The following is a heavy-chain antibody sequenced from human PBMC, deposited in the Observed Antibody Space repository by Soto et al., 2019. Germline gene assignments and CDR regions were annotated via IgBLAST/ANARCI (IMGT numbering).Heavy chain of an antibody. CDR1: GFTFSSYA. Sequence: PRGSLRLSCSASGFTFSSYAMHWVRQAPGKGLEYVSAISSNGGSTYYADSVKGRFTISRDNSKNTLYLQMSSLRAEDTAVYYCVKDRGGYCSSTSCYSSWFDPWGQGTLVTVSS. CDR3: VKDRGGYCSSTSCYSSWFDP. D-gene: IGHD2-2*02. V-gene: IGHV3-64D*06. CDR2: ISSNGGST. J-gene: IGHJ5*02.